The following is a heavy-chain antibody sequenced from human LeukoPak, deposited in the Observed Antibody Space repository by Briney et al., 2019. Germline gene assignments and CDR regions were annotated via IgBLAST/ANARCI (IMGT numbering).Heavy chain of an antibody. CDR3: AREKRSGPRSIFGVVITPTDAFDI. CDR1: GFTFSSYW. CDR2: INTDGSST. Sequence: SGGSLRLSCAASGFTFSSYWMHWVRHAPGREVVWVSRINTDGSSTTYADSVKGRFTISRDNAKNTLYLQMNSLRAEDTAVYYCAREKRSGPRSIFGVVITPTDAFDIWGQGTMVTVSS. D-gene: IGHD3-3*01. J-gene: IGHJ3*02. V-gene: IGHV3-74*01.